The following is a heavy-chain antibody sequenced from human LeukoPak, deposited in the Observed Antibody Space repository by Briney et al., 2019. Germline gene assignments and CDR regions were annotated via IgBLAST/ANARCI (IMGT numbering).Heavy chain of an antibody. V-gene: IGHV1-2*04. J-gene: IGHJ1*01. CDR3: ALPVTTPAYFQH. Sequence: ASVKVSCKAPGYTFTGYYMHWVRQAPGQGLEWMGWINPNSGGTNYAQKFQGWVTMTRDTSISTAYMELSRLRSDDTAVYYCALPVTTPAYFQHWGQGTLVTVSS. CDR2: INPNSGGT. D-gene: IGHD4-17*01. CDR1: GYTFTGYY.